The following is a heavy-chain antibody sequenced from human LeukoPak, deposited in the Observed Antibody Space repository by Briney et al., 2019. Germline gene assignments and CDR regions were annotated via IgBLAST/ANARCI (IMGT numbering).Heavy chain of an antibody. CDR3: AKDLPWYYYDSSGYSPENAFDI. D-gene: IGHD3-22*01. CDR2: ISGSGSRT. Sequence: PGGSLRLSCAASGFTFSSYAMSWVRQAPGKGLEWVSAISGSGSRTYYADSVKGRFTISRDNSKNTLYLQMNSLRAEDTAVYYCAKDLPWYYYDSSGYSPENAFDIWGQGTMVTVSS. CDR1: GFTFSSYA. J-gene: IGHJ3*02. V-gene: IGHV3-23*01.